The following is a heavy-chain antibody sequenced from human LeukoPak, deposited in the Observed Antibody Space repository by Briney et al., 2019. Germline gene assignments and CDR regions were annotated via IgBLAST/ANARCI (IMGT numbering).Heavy chain of an antibody. CDR1: GGSISSYY. J-gene: IGHJ5*02. CDR2: IYYSGST. V-gene: IGHV4-59*01. D-gene: IGHD4-11*01. Sequence: KPSETLSLTCTVSGGSISSYYWSWIRQPPGKGLEWIGYIYYSGSTNYNPSLKSRVTISVDTSKNQFSLKLSSVTAADTAVYYCARALNDYSDYMVRWFDPWGQGTLVTVSS. CDR3: ARALNDYSDYMVRWFDP.